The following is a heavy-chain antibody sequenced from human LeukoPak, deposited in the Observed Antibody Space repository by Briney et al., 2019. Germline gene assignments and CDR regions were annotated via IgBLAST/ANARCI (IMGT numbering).Heavy chain of an antibody. D-gene: IGHD2-2*01. V-gene: IGHV4-59*01. CDR2: IYYTGTT. Sequence: MSSETLSLTCTVSGVSISTYYWSWLRQPPGKALEWIGYIYYTGTTNYNPSLKSRVTISVDMSKNQFSLKLSSVTAADTAVYYCASFPQPDCSRTSCNFDYWCQGILVTVSS. J-gene: IGHJ4*02. CDR1: GVSISTYY. CDR3: ASFPQPDCSRTSCNFDY.